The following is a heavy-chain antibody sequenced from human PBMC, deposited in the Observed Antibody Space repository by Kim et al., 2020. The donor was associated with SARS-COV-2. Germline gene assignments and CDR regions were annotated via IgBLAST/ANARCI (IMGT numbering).Heavy chain of an antibody. J-gene: IGHJ4*02. CDR2: ISYDGSNK. Sequence: GGSLRLSCAASGFTFSSYAMHWVRQAPGKGLEWVAVISYDGSNKYYADSVKGRFTISRDNSKNTLYLQMNSLRAEDTAVYYCARDRAAADSFDYWGQGTLVTVSS. CDR1: GFTFSSYA. V-gene: IGHV3-30-3*01. CDR3: ARDRAAADSFDY. D-gene: IGHD6-13*01.